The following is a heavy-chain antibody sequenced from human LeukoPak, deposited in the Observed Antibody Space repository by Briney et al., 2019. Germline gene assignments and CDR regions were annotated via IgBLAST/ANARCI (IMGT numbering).Heavy chain of an antibody. Sequence: GGSLRLSCAASGFTFSNFGMHWVRQAPGKGLEWVAVISYDGKNEYYTDSVKGRFTISRDNAKNTLYLQMNSLRAEDTAVYYCARQMAVDYFDYWGQGTLVTVSS. D-gene: IGHD5-24*01. CDR2: ISYDGKNE. J-gene: IGHJ4*02. CDR3: ARQMAVDYFDY. V-gene: IGHV3-30*03. CDR1: GFTFSNFG.